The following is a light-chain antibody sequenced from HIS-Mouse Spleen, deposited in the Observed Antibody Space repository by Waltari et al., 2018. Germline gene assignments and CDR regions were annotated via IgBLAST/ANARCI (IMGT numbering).Light chain of an antibody. J-gene: IGLJ3*02. V-gene: IGLV2-14*01. Sequence: QSALTQPASVSGSPGQSITISCTGTSSDVGGYNYVSWYQQHTGKAPNRMIYEVSNRPSGVSNHFSGSKSGNTASLTICGLQAEDEADYYCSSYTSSSTWVFGGGTKLTVL. CDR3: SSYTSSSTWV. CDR2: EVS. CDR1: SSDVGGYNY.